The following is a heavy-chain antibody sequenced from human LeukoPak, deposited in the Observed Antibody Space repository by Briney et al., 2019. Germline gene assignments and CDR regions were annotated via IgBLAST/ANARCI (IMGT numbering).Heavy chain of an antibody. CDR3: ARGELGYCSSTSCGGSYYYYMDV. V-gene: IGHV1-69*05. D-gene: IGHD2-2*01. J-gene: IGHJ6*03. CDR2: IIPIFGTA. CDR1: GGTFSSYA. Sequence: GASVKVSCKASGGTFSSYAISWVRQAPGQGLEWMGGIIPIFGTANYAQKFQGRVTITTDESTSTAYMELSSLRSEDTAVYYCARGELGYCSSTSCGGSYYYYMDVWGKGTTVTVSS.